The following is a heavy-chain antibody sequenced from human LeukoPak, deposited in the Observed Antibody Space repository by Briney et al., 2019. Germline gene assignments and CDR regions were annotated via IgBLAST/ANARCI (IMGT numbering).Heavy chain of an antibody. Sequence: GGSLRLSCLTSGFTLSTNAMSWVRQAPGKGLERISGISGSGASTYYADSVKGRFAISRDDSRNTLYLQMNSLRGDDTAVYYCAKDVGKWESLHFFDYWGQGTLVTVSS. CDR1: GFTLSTNA. CDR2: ISGSGAST. J-gene: IGHJ4*02. V-gene: IGHV3-23*01. D-gene: IGHD1-26*01. CDR3: AKDVGKWESLHFFDY.